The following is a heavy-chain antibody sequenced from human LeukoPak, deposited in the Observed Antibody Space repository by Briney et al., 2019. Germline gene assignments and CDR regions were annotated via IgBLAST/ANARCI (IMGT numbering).Heavy chain of an antibody. J-gene: IGHJ5*02. CDR3: AKGPGARGHFNWFDP. CDR2: ITASSTTI. V-gene: IGHV3-48*03. CDR1: GFSFSNYE. Sequence: HSGGSLRLSCAASGFSFSNYEMNWVSQAPGQGLEWISYITASSTTIYYADSVTGRFTISRDNAKTSLYLQMNGLRGEDTAVYYCAKGPGARGHFNWFDPWGQGTLVTVSS. D-gene: IGHD5-12*01.